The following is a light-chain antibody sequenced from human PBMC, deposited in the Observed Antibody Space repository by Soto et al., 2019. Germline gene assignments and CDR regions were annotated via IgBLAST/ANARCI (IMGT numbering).Light chain of an antibody. Sequence: QSLLTQPPSASGTPAQSVTVSCSGSGSNIGGNTVNWYQQVPGAAPKLLIYHNDRRPSGVPDRFSGFKAGTSASLGISGLQSADEADYYCAVWDYSLNGPVVGGGTKVTVL. CDR1: GSNIGGNT. CDR3: AVWDYSLNGPV. V-gene: IGLV1-44*01. J-gene: IGLJ3*02. CDR2: HND.